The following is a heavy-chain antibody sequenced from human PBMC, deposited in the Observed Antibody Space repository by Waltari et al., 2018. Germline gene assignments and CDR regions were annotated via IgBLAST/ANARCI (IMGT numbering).Heavy chain of an antibody. J-gene: IGHJ4*02. D-gene: IGHD7-27*01. CDR3: ARGIQLWGRGSWYFDN. CDR1: GYILPNYA. Sequence: QVQLVQSGSELKKHGASVKVSCNDAGYILPNYAMIWVRQAPGQGLEWMGWINTKTGNPTYAQGFRGRFVFSLDTSVSTASLQISSLKAEDTAVYYCARGIQLWGRGSWYFDNWGQGTLVTVSS. V-gene: IGHV7-4-1*02. CDR2: INTKTGNP.